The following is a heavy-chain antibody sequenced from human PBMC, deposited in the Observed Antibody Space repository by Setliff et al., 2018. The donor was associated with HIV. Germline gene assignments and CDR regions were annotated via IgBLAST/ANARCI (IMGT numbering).Heavy chain of an antibody. J-gene: IGHJ4*02. CDR3: ARNGIRQMATDY. D-gene: IGHD1-20*01. V-gene: IGHV4-4*02. CDR2: IYHSGGT. CDR1: GGSISSSNW. Sequence: SETLSLTCAVSGGSISSSNWWSWVRQPPGKGLEWIGEIYHSGGTNYNPSLKSRVTISLDKPKNHFSLELRSVTAADTAVYYCARNGIRQMATDYWGQGTLVTVSS.